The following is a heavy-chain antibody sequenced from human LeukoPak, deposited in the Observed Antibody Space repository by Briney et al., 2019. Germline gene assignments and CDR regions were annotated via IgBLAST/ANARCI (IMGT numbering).Heavy chain of an antibody. CDR1: GGSISSGGYY. J-gene: IGHJ3*02. Sequence: SETLSLTCTVSGGSISSGGYYWSWIRQPPGKGLEWIGYIYHSGSTYYNPSLKSRVTISVDRSKNQFSLKLSSVTAADTAVYYCAREAGASAFDIWGQGTMVTVSS. D-gene: IGHD1-26*01. V-gene: IGHV4-30-2*01. CDR3: AREAGASAFDI. CDR2: IYHSGST.